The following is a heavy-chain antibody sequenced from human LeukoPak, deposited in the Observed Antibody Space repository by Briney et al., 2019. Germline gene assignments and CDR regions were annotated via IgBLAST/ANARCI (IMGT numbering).Heavy chain of an antibody. CDR1: GYTFTSFD. J-gene: IGHJ4*02. CDR3: ARGPPNWGMVGY. Sequence: ASVKVSCTASGYTFTSFDFNWVRQATGQGLEWMGWMKSNNGHTGYAQKFQGRVTMTRDTFISTAYMELSSLTFEDTAVYYCARGPPNWGMVGYWGQGTLVTVSS. V-gene: IGHV1-8*01. CDR2: MKSNNGHT. D-gene: IGHD7-27*01.